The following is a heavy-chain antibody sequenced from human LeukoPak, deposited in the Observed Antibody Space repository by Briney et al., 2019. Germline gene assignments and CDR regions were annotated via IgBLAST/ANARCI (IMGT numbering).Heavy chain of an antibody. Sequence: PGGSRRLSCAASGFTFSSYSMNWVRQAPGKGPEWVSYISSSSSTIYYADSVKGRFTISRDNAKNSLYLQMNSLRAEDTAVYYCAREPYCSSTSCYLPIDYWGQGTLVTVSS. CDR1: GFTFSSYS. J-gene: IGHJ4*02. V-gene: IGHV3-48*01. D-gene: IGHD2-2*01. CDR2: ISSSSSTI. CDR3: AREPYCSSTSCYLPIDY.